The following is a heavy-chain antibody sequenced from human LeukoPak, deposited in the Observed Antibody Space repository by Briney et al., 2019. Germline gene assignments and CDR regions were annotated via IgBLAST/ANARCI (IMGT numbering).Heavy chain of an antibody. CDR3: ARGGGIAASGTPH. J-gene: IGHJ4*02. CDR2: ISSSGSNI. D-gene: IGHD6-13*01. V-gene: IGHV3-48*01. CDR1: GFTFSSYS. Sequence: GGSLSLSCAASGFTFSSYSMNWVRQAPGKGLEWVSYISSSGSNINYADSVKGRFTISRDNVKNSLYLQMNSLRADDTAVYYCARGGGIAASGTPHWGQGTLVTVSS.